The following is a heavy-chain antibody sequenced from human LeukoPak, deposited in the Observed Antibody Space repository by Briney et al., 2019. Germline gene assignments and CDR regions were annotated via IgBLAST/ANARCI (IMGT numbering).Heavy chain of an antibody. J-gene: IGHJ4*02. V-gene: IGHV3-11*01. D-gene: IGHD6-6*01. Sequence: GGSLRLSCAASGFTFSDYYMSWIRQAPGKGLEWVSYIISSGSTIYYADSVKGRFTISRDNAKNSLYLQMNSLRAEDTAVYYCARDFDASSSHFDYWGQGTLVTVSS. CDR1: GFTFSDYY. CDR3: ARDFDASSSHFDY. CDR2: IISSGSTI.